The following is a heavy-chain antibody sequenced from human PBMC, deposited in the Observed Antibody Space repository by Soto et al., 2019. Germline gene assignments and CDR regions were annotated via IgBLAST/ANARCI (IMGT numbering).Heavy chain of an antibody. CDR1: GFTFSSYA. V-gene: IGHV3-30-3*01. Sequence: LRLSCAASGFTFSSYAMHWVRQAPGKGLEWVAVISYDGSNKYYADSVKGRFTISRDNSKNTLYLQMNSLRAEDTAVYYCARDRESDSSGYLDYWGQGTLVTVSS. D-gene: IGHD3-22*01. CDR3: ARDRESDSSGYLDY. J-gene: IGHJ4*02. CDR2: ISYDGSNK.